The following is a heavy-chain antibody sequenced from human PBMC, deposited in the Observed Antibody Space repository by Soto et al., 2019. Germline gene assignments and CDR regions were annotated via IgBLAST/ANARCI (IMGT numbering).Heavy chain of an antibody. J-gene: IGHJ4*02. V-gene: IGHV3-7*05. D-gene: IGHD7-27*01. CDR1: GFALSNYW. Sequence: EVQLVESGGGLVQPGESLRLSCVASGFALSNYWINWVRQAPGKGLEWVANIKQDGSEKNYVDSVKGRFTISIDNARNSLYLQMNGLRAEDTAAYYCATETSTWGCWGQGTLVTVSS. CDR2: IKQDGSEK. CDR3: ATETSTWGC.